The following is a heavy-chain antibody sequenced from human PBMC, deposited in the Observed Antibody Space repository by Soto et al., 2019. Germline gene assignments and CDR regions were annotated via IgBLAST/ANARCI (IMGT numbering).Heavy chain of an antibody. CDR2: VNPSGGHT. CDR3: ARGGHVVVVTAALDY. CDR1: GDTFTEYY. D-gene: IGHD2-21*02. Sequence: QVQLMQSGAEVKKPGASVKVSCKASGDTFTEYYIHWVRQAPGQGLEWVGTVNPSGGHTTYAQHFLGRVTMTRATATSTVYMELTSLTSEDTAVYYCARGGHVVVVTAALDYWGQGTLVTVSS. V-gene: IGHV1-46*01. J-gene: IGHJ4*02.